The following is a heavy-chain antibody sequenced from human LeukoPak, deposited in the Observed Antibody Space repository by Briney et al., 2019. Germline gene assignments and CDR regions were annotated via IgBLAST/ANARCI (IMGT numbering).Heavy chain of an antibody. CDR1: GFILSTYW. D-gene: IGHD4-23*01. V-gene: IGHV3-7*01. CDR3: VSDGRWPLVGDS. CDR2: IKEDGSEK. J-gene: IGHJ4*02. Sequence: GGSLRLSCEVSGFILSTYWMSWVRQAPGKGLEWVACIKEDGSEKYYVNSVKGRFTISRDNVKTSIYLQMNSLSGEATAVYYCVSDGRWPLVGDSWGQGTLVAVSS.